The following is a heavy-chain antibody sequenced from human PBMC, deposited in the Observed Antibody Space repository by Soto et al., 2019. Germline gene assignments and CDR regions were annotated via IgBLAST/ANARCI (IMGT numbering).Heavy chain of an antibody. J-gene: IGHJ6*02. V-gene: IGHV1-69*13. Sequence: SVKVSCKASGGTFSSYAISRVRQAPGQGLEWMGGIIPIFGTANYAQKFQGRVTITADESTSTAYMELSSLRSEDTAVYYCAKRIAAAGTLQTPPSDYYYGMDVWGQGTTVTGSS. CDR1: GGTFSSYA. CDR3: AKRIAAAGTLQTPPSDYYYGMDV. D-gene: IGHD6-13*01. CDR2: IIPIFGTA.